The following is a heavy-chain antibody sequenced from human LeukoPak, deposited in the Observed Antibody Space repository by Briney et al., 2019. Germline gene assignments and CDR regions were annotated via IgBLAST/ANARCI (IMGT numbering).Heavy chain of an antibody. CDR2: INQDGSDK. CDR3: ARAREAPANVFPDH. J-gene: IGHJ4*02. D-gene: IGHD2-15*01. Sequence: GWSLTLSCAASGFTFSSYWMTWVRQSPGKGLEWVANINQDGSDKYYGDSVTGRFTISRDNAENSLYLQMNSLRADDTGVYYCARAREAPANVFPDHWGQGVVVTVSS. V-gene: IGHV3-7*01. CDR1: GFTFSSYW.